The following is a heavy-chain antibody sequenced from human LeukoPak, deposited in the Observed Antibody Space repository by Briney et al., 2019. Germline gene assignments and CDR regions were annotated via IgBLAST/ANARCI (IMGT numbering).Heavy chain of an antibody. J-gene: IGHJ4*02. V-gene: IGHV3-7*01. CDR2: INQDGSQT. CDR3: AKYTDYDLDF. CDR1: GFTFRSNW. D-gene: IGHD3-3*01. Sequence: GGSLRLSCAASGFTFRSNWMSWVRQAPGKGLEWVAKINQDGSQTKYVDSVKGRFTISRDNAKNSLHLQMNSLRADDTSVYYCAKYTDYDLDFWGQGTLVPVSP.